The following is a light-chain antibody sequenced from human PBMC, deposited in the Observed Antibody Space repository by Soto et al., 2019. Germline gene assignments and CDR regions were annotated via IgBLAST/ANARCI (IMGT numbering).Light chain of an antibody. V-gene: IGLV2-14*01. Sequence: QSVLTQPASVSGSPGQSITISCTGTSSDVGGYNYVSWYQQHPGKAPKLMIYEVSNRPSGVSNRFSGSKSGNTASLTISGLQADHEAHSSCRSYPSGRTCVLGGRPLLTV. CDR3: RSYPSGRTCV. CDR1: SSDVGGYNY. J-gene: IGLJ7*01. CDR2: EVS.